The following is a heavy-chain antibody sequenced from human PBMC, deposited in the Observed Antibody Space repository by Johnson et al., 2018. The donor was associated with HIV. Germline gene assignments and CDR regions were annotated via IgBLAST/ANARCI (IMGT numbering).Heavy chain of an antibody. CDR3: ARDGGIGSTREDAFDI. CDR1: GFTFRSYA. J-gene: IGHJ3*02. CDR2: ISYDGSNK. D-gene: IGHD2-2*01. V-gene: IGHV3-30-3*01. Sequence: QVQLVESGGGVVQPGRSLRLSCAASGFTFRSYAMHWVRQAPGKGLEWVAVISYDGSNKYYADSVKGRFTISRDTSKNTLYLQMNSLRAEDTAVYYCARDGGIGSTREDAFDIWGQGTMVIVSS.